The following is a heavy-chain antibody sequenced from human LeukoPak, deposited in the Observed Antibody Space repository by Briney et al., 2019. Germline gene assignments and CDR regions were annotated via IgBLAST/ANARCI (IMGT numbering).Heavy chain of an antibody. CDR2: ISAYNGNT. D-gene: IGHD3-10*01. CDR3: ARVGYYGSGSSNINWFDP. CDR1: GYTFTSYG. V-gene: IGHV1-18*01. J-gene: IGHJ5*02. Sequence: ASVKVSCKASGYTFTSYGISWVRQAPGQGLEWMGWISAYNGNTNYAQKLQGRVTMTTDTSTSTAYMELRSLRSDDTAVYYCARVGYYGSGSSNINWFDPWGQGTLVTVSS.